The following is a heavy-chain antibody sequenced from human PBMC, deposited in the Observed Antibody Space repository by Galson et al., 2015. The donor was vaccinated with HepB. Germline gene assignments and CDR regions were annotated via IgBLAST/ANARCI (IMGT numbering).Heavy chain of an antibody. CDR2: IDWDDDK. V-gene: IGHV2-70*11. CDR3: ARIGYYYDSSAHDY. Sequence: PALVKPTQTLTLTCTFSGFSLSTSGMCVSWIRQPPGKALEWLARIDWDDDKYYSTSLKTRLTISKDTSKNQVVLTMTNMDPVDTATYYCARIGYYYDSSAHDYWGQGTLVTVSS. J-gene: IGHJ4*02. D-gene: IGHD3-22*01. CDR1: GFSLSTSGMC.